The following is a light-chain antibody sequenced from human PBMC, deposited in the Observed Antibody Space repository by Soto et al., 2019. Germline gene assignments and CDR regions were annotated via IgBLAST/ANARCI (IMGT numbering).Light chain of an antibody. Sequence: EIVMTQSPGTLSVSPGERATLSCRASQSVSSNLAWYQQKPGQAPRLLIYGASTRATGIPARFSGSGSGPEFTLTISSLQSEDFAGYYCQQYNKWPLTFGGGTKVEIK. CDR1: QSVSSN. CDR2: GAS. V-gene: IGKV3D-15*01. J-gene: IGKJ4*01. CDR3: QQYNKWPLT.